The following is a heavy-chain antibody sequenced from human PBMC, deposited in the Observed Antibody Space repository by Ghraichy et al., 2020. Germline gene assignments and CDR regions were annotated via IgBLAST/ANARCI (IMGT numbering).Heavy chain of an antibody. CDR3: ARDASDYSNYYYYGMDV. V-gene: IGHV1-18*04. J-gene: IGHJ6*02. Sequence: ASVKVSCKASGYTFTSYGISWVRQAPGQGLEWMGWISAYNGNTNYAQKLQGRVTMTTDTSTSTAYMELSSLRSDDTAVYYCARDASDYSNYYYYGMDVGGQGTTVTV. CDR1: GYTFTSYG. D-gene: IGHD4-11*01. CDR2: ISAYNGNT.